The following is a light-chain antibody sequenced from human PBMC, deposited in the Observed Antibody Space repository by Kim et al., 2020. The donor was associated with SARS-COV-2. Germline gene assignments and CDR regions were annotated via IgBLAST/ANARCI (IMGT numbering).Light chain of an antibody. CDR1: QSVSSN. Sequence: VSAKDRATLSCRASQSVSSNLAWYQQKPGQPPRLLICGASTRATGIPARFSGSGSRTEFTLTISSLQSDDFAIYSCQQYNNWPPLTFGQGTKLEI. V-gene: IGKV3-15*01. CDR3: QQYNNWPPLT. CDR2: GAS. J-gene: IGKJ2*01.